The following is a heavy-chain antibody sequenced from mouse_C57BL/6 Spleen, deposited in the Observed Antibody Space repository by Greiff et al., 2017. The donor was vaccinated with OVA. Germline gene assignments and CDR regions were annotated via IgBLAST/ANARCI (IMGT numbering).Heavy chain of an antibody. CDR3: ASYYGNFFYFDY. CDR1: GYSITSGYY. J-gene: IGHJ2*01. Sequence: ESGPGLVKPSQSLSLTCSVTGYSITSGYYWNWIRQFPGNKLEWMGYISYDGSNNYNPSLKNRISITRDTSKNQFFLKLNSVTTEDTATYYCASYYGNFFYFDYWGQGTTLTVSS. CDR2: ISYDGSN. D-gene: IGHD2-1*01. V-gene: IGHV3-6*01.